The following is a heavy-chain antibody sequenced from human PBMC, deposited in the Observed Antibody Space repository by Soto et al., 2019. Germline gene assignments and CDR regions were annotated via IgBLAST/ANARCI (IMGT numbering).Heavy chain of an antibody. D-gene: IGHD3-22*01. CDR3: ARDTAAKYYAGSTYYPHFDP. J-gene: IGHJ5*02. CDR2: IYYTVGT. Sequence: KPSETLSLTGSVSGDSINTDDYWTWIRQPPGKGLEWLGHIYYTVGTFDSASLKSRLSLSVDTSKNQFSLRLRSVTAADTAVYYCARDTAAKYYAGSTYYPHFDPWGQRILVAVSS. CDR1: GDSINTDDY. V-gene: IGHV4-30-4*01.